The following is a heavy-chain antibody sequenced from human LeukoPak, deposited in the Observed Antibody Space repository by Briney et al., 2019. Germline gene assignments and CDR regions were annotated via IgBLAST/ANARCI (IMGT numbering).Heavy chain of an antibody. D-gene: IGHD6-19*01. CDR1: GGTFSSYA. CDR3: ARDPYSSGWYGFDYYYGMDV. V-gene: IGHV1-69*04. J-gene: IGHJ6*02. CDR2: IIPILGIA. Sequence: SVKVSCKASGGTFSSYAISWVRQAPGQGLEWMGRIIPILGIANYAQKFQGRVTITADKSTSTAYMELSGLRSEDTAVYYCARDPYSSGWYGFDYYYGMDVWGQGTTVTVSS.